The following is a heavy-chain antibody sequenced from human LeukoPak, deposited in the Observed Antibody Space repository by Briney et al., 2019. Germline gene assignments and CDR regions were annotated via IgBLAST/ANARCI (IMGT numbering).Heavy chain of an antibody. Sequence: PGGSLRLSCAASGFTFSSYSMNWVRQAPGKGLEWVSYISSSSSTIYYADSVKGRFTISRDNAKSSLYLQMNSLRAEDTAVYYCARVGGTVTTEWRYYYYYMDVWGKGTTVTISS. D-gene: IGHD4-17*01. V-gene: IGHV3-48*04. CDR2: ISSSSSTI. J-gene: IGHJ6*03. CDR1: GFTFSSYS. CDR3: ARVGGTVTTEWRYYYYYMDV.